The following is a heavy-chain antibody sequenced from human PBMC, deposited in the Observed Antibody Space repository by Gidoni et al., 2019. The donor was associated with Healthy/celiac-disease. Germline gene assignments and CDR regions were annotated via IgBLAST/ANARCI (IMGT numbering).Heavy chain of an antibody. Sequence: EVQLLESGGGLVQPGGSLRLSCAASGFTFRSYAMSWVRQAPGKGLEWVSAISGSGGSTYYADSVKGRFTISRDNSKNTLYLQMNSLRAEDTAVYYCAKEVRYSTQFYYYYGMDVWGQGTTVTVSS. CDR3: AKEVRYSTQFYYYYGMDV. CDR2: ISGSGGST. V-gene: IGHV3-23*01. CDR1: GFTFRSYA. D-gene: IGHD4-4*01. J-gene: IGHJ6*02.